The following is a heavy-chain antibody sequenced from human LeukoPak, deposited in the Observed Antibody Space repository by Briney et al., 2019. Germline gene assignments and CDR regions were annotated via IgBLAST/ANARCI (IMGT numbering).Heavy chain of an antibody. D-gene: IGHD3-10*01. V-gene: IGHV3-23*01. Sequence: GGSLRLSCAASGFTFSSYAMSWVRQAPGKGLEWVSAISGSGGSTYYADSVKGRSTISRDNSKNTLYLQMNSLRAEDTAVYYCAIPRDFYYYGSGSYFVDAFDIWGQGTMVTVSS. J-gene: IGHJ3*02. CDR3: AIPRDFYYYGSGSYFVDAFDI. CDR2: ISGSGGST. CDR1: GFTFSSYA.